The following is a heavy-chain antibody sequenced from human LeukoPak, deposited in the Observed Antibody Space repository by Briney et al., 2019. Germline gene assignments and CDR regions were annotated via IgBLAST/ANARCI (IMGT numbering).Heavy chain of an antibody. CDR1: GGTFSSYA. J-gene: IGHJ6*02. V-gene: IGHV1-69*05. CDR2: IIPIFGTA. CDR3: ASVYKNGMDV. D-gene: IGHD5-24*01. Sequence: SVKVSCKASGGTFSSYAISWVRQAPGQGLEWMGGIIPIFGTANYAQKFQGRVTMTRDTSASTVYMELSSLRSEDTAVYYCASVYKNGMDVWGQGTTVTVSS.